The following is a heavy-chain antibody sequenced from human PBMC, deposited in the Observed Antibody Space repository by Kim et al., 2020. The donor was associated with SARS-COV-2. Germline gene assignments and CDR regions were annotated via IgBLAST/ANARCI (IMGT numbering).Heavy chain of an antibody. J-gene: IGHJ4*02. CDR1: GYTFSGHY. V-gene: IGHV1-2*02. CDR2: INPKSGVT. D-gene: IGHD6-19*01. CDR3: ARVMIANSGFAIYFDF. Sequence: ASVKVSCKASGYTFSGHYINWVRQAPGQGLEWLGWINPKSGVTTYAQKFQGRVSMTGDTSINTAFMEVSSLRSDDTAVYYCARVMIANSGFAIYFDFWGQGTLVTVSS.